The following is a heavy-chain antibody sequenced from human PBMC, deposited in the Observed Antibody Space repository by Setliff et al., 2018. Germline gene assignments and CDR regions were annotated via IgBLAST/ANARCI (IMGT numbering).Heavy chain of an antibody. V-gene: IGHV1-18*01. J-gene: IGHJ4*02. CDR3: ARGLSDYYYESGSFPILGY. CDR1: GYTFTNYG. D-gene: IGHD3-10*01. CDR2: ISGFNGNT. Sequence: ASVKVSCKASGYTFTNYGVSWVRQAPGQGLEWMGWISGFNGNTKYAQKVQGRVSMTRNTSTSTAYMEVSSLRSEDTAVYYCARGLSDYYYESGSFPILGYWGQGTLVTVSS.